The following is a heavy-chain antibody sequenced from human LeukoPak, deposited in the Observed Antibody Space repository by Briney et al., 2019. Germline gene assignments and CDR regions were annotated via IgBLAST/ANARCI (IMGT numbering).Heavy chain of an antibody. V-gene: IGHV3-48*01. D-gene: IGHD3-10*01. Sequence: PGGSLRLSCAASGFTFSSYSMNWVRQAPGKGLEWVSYISSSSSTIYYADSEKGRFTISRDNAKNSLYLQMNSLRAEDTAVYYCASLYYYGSGSKIPIGMDVWGQGTTVTVSS. CDR2: ISSSSSTI. CDR1: GFTFSSYS. CDR3: ASLYYYGSGSKIPIGMDV. J-gene: IGHJ6*02.